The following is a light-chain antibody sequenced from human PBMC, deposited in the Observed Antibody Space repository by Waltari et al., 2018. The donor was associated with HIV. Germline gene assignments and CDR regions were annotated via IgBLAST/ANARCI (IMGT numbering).Light chain of an antibody. CDR2: GAF. CDR3: QQSSITPLT. J-gene: IGKJ4*01. V-gene: IGKV1-39*01. Sequence: IQMTQSPSSLYASVEDRVSMSCRAREKLERYLNWYQQRPVKTPKLLIYGAFTLQTGVTSRFSASGSGTDFTLTIRNLQPEDVALYFCQQSSITPLTFGGGTRVDIK. CDR1: EKLERY.